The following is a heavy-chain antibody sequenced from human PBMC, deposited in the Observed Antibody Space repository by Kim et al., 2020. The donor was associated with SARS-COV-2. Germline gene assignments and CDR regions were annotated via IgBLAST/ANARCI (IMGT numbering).Heavy chain of an antibody. CDR2: K. V-gene: IGHV3-21*01. J-gene: IGHJ3*02. D-gene: IGHD3-22*01. CDR3: ARDSSGYYPGI. Sequence: KSYATSVKGRFTIPRDNAKNSLYLQMNSLRAEDTAVYYCARDSSGYYPGIWGQGTMVTVSS.